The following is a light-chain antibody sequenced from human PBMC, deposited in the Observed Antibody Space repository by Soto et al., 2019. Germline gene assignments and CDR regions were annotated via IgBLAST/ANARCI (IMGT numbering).Light chain of an antibody. V-gene: IGKV1-27*01. Sequence: DIQMTQSPSSLSASVGDRVTITCRASQGISNFLSWQQQKPGEVPKRLIYAASTLQSGVPPLFRGSGSGTDFTLTITSLQPEDVATYFCQKYNRAPWTFGQGTRVEIK. CDR1: QGISNF. CDR2: AAS. J-gene: IGKJ1*01. CDR3: QKYNRAPWT.